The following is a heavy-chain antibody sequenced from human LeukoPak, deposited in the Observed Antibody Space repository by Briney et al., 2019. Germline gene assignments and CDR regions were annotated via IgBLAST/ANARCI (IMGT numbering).Heavy chain of an antibody. CDR3: ARGGGIAAAVNFDY. CDR2: INHSGST. V-gene: IGHV4-34*01. Sequence: PSETLSLTCAVYGGSFSGYSWNWIRQPPGKGLEWIGEINHSGSTNYNPSLKSRVTISVDTSKNQFSLKLSSVTAADTAVYYCARGGGIAAAVNFDYWGQGTLVTVSS. D-gene: IGHD6-13*01. CDR1: GGSFSGYS. J-gene: IGHJ4*02.